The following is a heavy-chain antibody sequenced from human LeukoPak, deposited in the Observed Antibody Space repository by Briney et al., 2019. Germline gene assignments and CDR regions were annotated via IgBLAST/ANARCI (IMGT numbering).Heavy chain of an antibody. CDR3: ARAGGDSWYFDY. CDR1: GDSDSSNSAA. V-gene: IGHV6-1*01. J-gene: IGHJ4*02. D-gene: IGHD2-21*02. Sequence: SQTLSLTCIISGDSDSSNSAAWNWIRQSPSTGLEWLGRTYYRSKWYNDYAVSVKSRMTINADTSKNQFSLQLNSVTPEDTAVYYCARAGGDSWYFDYWGQGTLVTVSS. CDR2: TYYRSKWYN.